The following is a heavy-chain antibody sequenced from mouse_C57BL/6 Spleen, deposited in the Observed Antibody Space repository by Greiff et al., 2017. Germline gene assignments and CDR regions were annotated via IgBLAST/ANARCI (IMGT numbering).Heavy chain of an antibody. J-gene: IGHJ2*01. CDR3: ARSDYYGSSYYFDY. Sequence: VQVVESGAELVKPGASVKMSCKASGYTFTTYPIEWMKQNHGKSLEWIGNFHPYNDDTKYNEKFKGKATLTVEKSSSTVYLELSRLTSDDSAVYYCARSDYYGSSYYFDYWGQGTTLTVSS. CDR1: GYTFTTYP. CDR2: FHPYNDDT. D-gene: IGHD1-1*01. V-gene: IGHV1-47*01.